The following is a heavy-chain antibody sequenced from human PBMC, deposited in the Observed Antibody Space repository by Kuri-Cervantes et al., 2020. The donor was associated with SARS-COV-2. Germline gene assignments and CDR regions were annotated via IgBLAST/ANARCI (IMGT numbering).Heavy chain of an antibody. Sequence: ASVKVSCKASGYTFTSYYMHWVRQAPGQGLEWMGIINPSGGSTSYAQKFQGRVTMTRDTSTSTVYMELGSLRSEDTAVYYCARAQEHNAQQLAGVDYWGQGTLVTVSS. V-gene: IGHV1-46*01. CDR2: INPSGGST. D-gene: IGHD6-13*01. CDR3: ARAQEHNAQQLAGVDY. J-gene: IGHJ4*02. CDR1: GYTFTSYY.